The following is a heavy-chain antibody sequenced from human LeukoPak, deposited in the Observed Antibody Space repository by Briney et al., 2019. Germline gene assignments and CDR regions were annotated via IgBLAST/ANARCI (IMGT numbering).Heavy chain of an antibody. J-gene: IGHJ4*02. V-gene: IGHV3-21*01. CDR3: ARGVKVDS. CDR2: ISSSSSYI. CDR1: GFTFSSYS. Sequence: GGSLRLSCAASGFTFSSYSMNWVRQAPGKGLEWVSAISSSSSYIYYAYSRNGRFTICRTTAKHSLYLQMTGLRAEETAVYYCARGVKVDSWGQGTLVTVSS.